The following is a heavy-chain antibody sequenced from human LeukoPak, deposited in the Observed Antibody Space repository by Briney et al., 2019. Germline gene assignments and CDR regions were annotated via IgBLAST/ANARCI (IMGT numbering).Heavy chain of an antibody. Sequence: PGRSLRLSCAASGFTFDDYAMPWVRQAPGKGLEWVSGISWNSGSIGYADSVKGRFTISRDNSKNTLYLQMNSLRAEDTAVYYCAKDLAPITTVYYYYGMDVWGQGTTVTVSS. D-gene: IGHD4-17*01. J-gene: IGHJ6*02. CDR3: AKDLAPITTVYYYYGMDV. V-gene: IGHV3-9*01. CDR1: GFTFDDYA. CDR2: ISWNSGSI.